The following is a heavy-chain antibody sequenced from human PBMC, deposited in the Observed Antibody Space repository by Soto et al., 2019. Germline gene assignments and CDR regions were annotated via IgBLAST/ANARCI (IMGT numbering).Heavy chain of an antibody. D-gene: IGHD1-1*01. CDR1: GGSISSYY. CDR2: IYYSGST. J-gene: IGHJ6*02. V-gene: IGHV4-59*01. CDR3: ARGNYRNYYYYYGMDV. Sequence: PSETLSLTCTVSGGSISSYYWSWIRQPPGKGLEWIGYIYYSGSTNYNPSLKSRVTISVDTSKNQFSLKLSSVTAADTAVYYCARGNYRNYYYYYGMDVWGQGTTVTVSS.